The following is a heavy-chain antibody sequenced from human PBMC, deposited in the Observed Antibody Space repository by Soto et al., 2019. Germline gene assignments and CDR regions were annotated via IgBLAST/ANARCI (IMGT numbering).Heavy chain of an antibody. CDR2: IKQDGSEK. V-gene: IGHV3-7*05. CDR3: ARDGGYCSGGSCYSLDY. Sequence: GGSLRLSCAASGFTFSSYWMSWVRQAPGKGLEWVANIKQDGSEKYYVDSVKGRFTIPRDNAKNSLYLQMNSLRAEDTAVYYCARDGGYCSGGSCYSLDYWGQGTLVTVSS. J-gene: IGHJ4*02. CDR1: GFTFSSYW. D-gene: IGHD2-15*01.